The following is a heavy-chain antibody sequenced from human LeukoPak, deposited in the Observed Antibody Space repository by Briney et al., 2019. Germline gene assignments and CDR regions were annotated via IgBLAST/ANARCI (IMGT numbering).Heavy chain of an antibody. D-gene: IGHD3-10*01. V-gene: IGHV3-48*01. J-gene: IGHJ6*02. Sequence: PGGSLRLSCAASGFTFSSYGMHWVRQAPGKGLEWVSYISSSSSTIYYADSVKGRFTISRDNSKNTLYMQMNSLRAEDTAIYYCAKVPYSDYGSGRPPFMDVWGQGTTVAVS. CDR2: ISSSSSTI. CDR1: GFTFSSYG. CDR3: AKVPYSDYGSGRPPFMDV.